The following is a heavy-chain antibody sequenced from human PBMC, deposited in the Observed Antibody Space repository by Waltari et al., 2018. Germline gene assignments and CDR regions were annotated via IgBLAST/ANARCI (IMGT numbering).Heavy chain of an antibody. CDR1: GLPLGNYG. Sequence: EVRLVESGGGLVQPGGSLRLSCVALGLPLGNYGLTWVGQAPGKGLEWVANINQDGSDQHYVDSLKGRFTVSRDNAENSVYLQMDSLRPEDTAVYYCARNPPGYVYIDYWGQGAVVTVSS. CDR2: INQDGSDQ. D-gene: IGHD3-16*01. J-gene: IGHJ4*02. CDR3: ARNPPGYVYIDY. V-gene: IGHV3-7*01.